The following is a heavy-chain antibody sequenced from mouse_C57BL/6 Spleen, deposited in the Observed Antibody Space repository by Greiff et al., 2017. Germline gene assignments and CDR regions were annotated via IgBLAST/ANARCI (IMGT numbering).Heavy chain of an antibody. CDR1: GFTFSSYA. Sequence: EVKLMESGEGLVKPGGSLKLSCAASGFTFSSYAMSWVRQTPEKRLEWVAYISSGGDYIYYADTVKGRFTISRDNARNTLYLQRSSLKSEDTAMYYCTREGESGDGYYLYAMDYWGQGTSVTVSS. D-gene: IGHD2-3*01. CDR3: TREGESGDGYYLYAMDY. J-gene: IGHJ4*01. CDR2: ISSGGDYI. V-gene: IGHV5-9-1*02.